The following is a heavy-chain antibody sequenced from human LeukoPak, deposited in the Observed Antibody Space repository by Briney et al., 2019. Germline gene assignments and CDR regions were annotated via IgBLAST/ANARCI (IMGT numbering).Heavy chain of an antibody. J-gene: IGHJ4*02. Sequence: GGSLRLSCAASGFTFSSYAMHWVRQAPGKGLEYVSAISSNGGSTYYANSVKGRFTISRDNSKNTLYLQMGSLRAEDTALYYCAKGAAADYWGQGTLVTVSS. V-gene: IGHV3-64*01. CDR2: ISSNGGST. CDR1: GFTFSSYA. CDR3: AKGAAADY. D-gene: IGHD6-25*01.